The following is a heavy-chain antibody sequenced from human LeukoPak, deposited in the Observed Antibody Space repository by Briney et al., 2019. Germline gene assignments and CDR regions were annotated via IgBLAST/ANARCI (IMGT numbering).Heavy chain of an antibody. J-gene: IGHJ3*02. Sequence: SETLSLTCTVSGGSISSYYWSWIRQPAGKGLEWIGRIYTSGSTNYNPSLKSRVTMSVDTSKNQFSLKLSSVTAADTAVYYCARDLPPGCGGDCYPPDAFDIWGTGTLVTVSS. V-gene: IGHV4-4*07. CDR3: ARDLPPGCGGDCYPPDAFDI. D-gene: IGHD2-21*02. CDR1: GGSISSYY. CDR2: IYTSGST.